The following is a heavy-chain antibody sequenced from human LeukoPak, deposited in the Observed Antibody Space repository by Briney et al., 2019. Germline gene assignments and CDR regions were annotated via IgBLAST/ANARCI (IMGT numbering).Heavy chain of an antibody. D-gene: IGHD3-22*01. J-gene: IGHJ5*02. Sequence: PSQTLSLTCTVSGGSISSGGYYWSWIRQHPGKGLEWIGYIYYSGSTYYNPSLKSRVTISVDTSKNQFSLKLSSVTAADTAVYYCARLYYYDSSNWFDPWGQRTLVTVSS. V-gene: IGHV4-31*03. CDR3: ARLYYYDSSNWFDP. CDR1: GGSISSGGYY. CDR2: IYYSGST.